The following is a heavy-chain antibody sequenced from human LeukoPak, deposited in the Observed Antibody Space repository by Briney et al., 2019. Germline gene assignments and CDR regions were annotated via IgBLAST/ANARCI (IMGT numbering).Heavy chain of an antibody. CDR1: GFTFSSNY. CDR2: IYSGGST. V-gene: IGHV3-66*01. D-gene: IGHD5-18*01. J-gene: IGHJ6*02. Sequence: GRSLRLSCAASGFTFSSNYMSWVRQAPGKGLEWVSVIYSGGSTYYADSVKGRFTISRDNTKNTLYLLMNSLRAEDTAVYYWARRSSLSARDYSFKAMDVRGQGTTATVS. CDR3: ARRSSLSARDYSFKAMDV.